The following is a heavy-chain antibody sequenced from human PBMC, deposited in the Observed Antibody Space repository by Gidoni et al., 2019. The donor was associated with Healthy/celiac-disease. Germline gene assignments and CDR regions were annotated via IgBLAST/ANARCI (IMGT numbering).Heavy chain of an antibody. D-gene: IGHD2-2*01. CDR3: ARDAYCSSTSCFDY. V-gene: IGHV1-69*01. J-gene: IGHJ4*02. Sequence: GSSVKVSCKASGGTFSSYAISWVRQATGQGLEWMGGIIPIFGTANYAQKFQGRVTITADESTSTAYMELSSLRSEDTAVYYCARDAYCSSTSCFDYWGQGTLGTVSS. CDR1: GGTFSSYA. CDR2: IIPIFGTA.